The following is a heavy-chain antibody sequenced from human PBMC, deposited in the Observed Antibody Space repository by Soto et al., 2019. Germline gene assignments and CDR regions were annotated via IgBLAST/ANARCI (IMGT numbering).Heavy chain of an antibody. CDR1: GYTFTGYY. Sequence: GASVKVSCKASGYTFTGYYMHWVRQAPGQGLEWMGWINPNSGGTNYAQKFQGWVTMTRDTSISTAYMELSRLRSDDTAVYYCARVSVAGENWFDPWGQGTLVTVSS. D-gene: IGHD6-19*01. J-gene: IGHJ5*02. CDR2: INPNSGGT. CDR3: ARVSVAGENWFDP. V-gene: IGHV1-2*04.